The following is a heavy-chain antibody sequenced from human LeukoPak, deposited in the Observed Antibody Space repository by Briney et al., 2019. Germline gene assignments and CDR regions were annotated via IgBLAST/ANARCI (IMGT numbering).Heavy chain of an antibody. CDR2: ISTYNGNT. J-gene: IGHJ4*02. V-gene: IGHV1-18*01. Sequence: GASVKVSCTASGYTFTSYFMNWVRQAPGQGLEWMGWISTYNGNTNYAQKLQGRVTMSTDTSTSTAYMELRSLRSDDTAVYYCARGSSYGFSMGYWGQGTLVIVSS. CDR3: ARGSSYGFSMGY. CDR1: GYTFTSYF. D-gene: IGHD5-18*01.